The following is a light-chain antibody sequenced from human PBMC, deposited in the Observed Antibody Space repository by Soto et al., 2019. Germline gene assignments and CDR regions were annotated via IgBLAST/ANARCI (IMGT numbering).Light chain of an antibody. CDR3: QQYDDYPLT. CDR1: QSISSW. V-gene: IGKV1-5*01. Sequence: DIQMTQSPSSLSASVGDRVTITFRASQSISSWLAWYQQKPGKAPKLLIYDASSLESGVPSRFSGSGSGTEFTLTISSLQADDFATYFCQQYDDYPLTFGGGTKVDIK. CDR2: DAS. J-gene: IGKJ4*01.